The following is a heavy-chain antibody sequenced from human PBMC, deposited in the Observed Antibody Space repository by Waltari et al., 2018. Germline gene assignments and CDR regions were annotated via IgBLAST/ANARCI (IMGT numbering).Heavy chain of an antibody. D-gene: IGHD3-10*01. J-gene: IGHJ3*01. CDR3: ATALGDNTSASRPFHL. CDR1: GYTFSDYY. Sequence: EVQLRQSGAELRKPGPPVTISCKASGYTFSDYYIHWVQQAPGKGLQWVGLVDPEDGQAIYAEKFQGRVTITADTSTDTAYLELSSLTSEDTAVFYCATALGDNTSASRPFHLWGQGTVITVSS. V-gene: IGHV1-69-2*01. CDR2: VDPEDGQA.